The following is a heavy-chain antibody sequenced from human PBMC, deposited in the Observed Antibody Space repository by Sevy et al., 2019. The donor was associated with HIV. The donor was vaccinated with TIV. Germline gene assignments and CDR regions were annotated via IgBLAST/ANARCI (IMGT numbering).Heavy chain of an antibody. CDR1: GFTFSSYE. Sequence: GGSLRLSCAASGFTFSSYEMNWVRQAPGKGLEWVSYISSSGTTIYYANSVKGRFTISRDNAKNSLYLQMNSLRAEDTAVYYCAREGIGRGWFDPWGQGTLVTVSS. D-gene: IGHD3-10*01. V-gene: IGHV3-48*03. CDR2: ISSSGTTI. J-gene: IGHJ5*02. CDR3: AREGIGRGWFDP.